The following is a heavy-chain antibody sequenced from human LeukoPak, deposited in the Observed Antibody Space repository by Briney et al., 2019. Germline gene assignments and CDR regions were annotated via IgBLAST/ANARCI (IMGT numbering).Heavy chain of an antibody. CDR2: ISSSSSYI. D-gene: IGHD3-9*01. J-gene: IGHJ3*02. Sequence: GGSLRLTCAVSGFTFSSYSMNWVRQAPGKGLEWVSSISSSSSYIYYADSVKGRFTISRDNAKNSLYLQMNSLRAEDTAVYYCARDRYYDILTGYYRALDAFDIWGQGTMVTVSS. V-gene: IGHV3-21*01. CDR3: ARDRYYDILTGYYRALDAFDI. CDR1: GFTFSSYS.